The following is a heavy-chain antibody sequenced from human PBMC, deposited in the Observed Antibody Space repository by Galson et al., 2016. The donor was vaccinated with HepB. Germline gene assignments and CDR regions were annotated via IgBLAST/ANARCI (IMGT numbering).Heavy chain of an antibody. V-gene: IGHV4-4*02. CDR2: IYHTGTT. Sequence: SETLSLTCAVSGGSLSTRNWWSWIRQTPGKGLEWIGEIYHTGTTNYNPSLKSRITMSLDKSKNQFSLNLSSVTAADTAVYYCARLNAGAVGYWGQGTLVTVSS. CDR1: GGSLSTRNW. CDR3: ARLNAGAVGY. D-gene: IGHD2-2*01. J-gene: IGHJ4*02.